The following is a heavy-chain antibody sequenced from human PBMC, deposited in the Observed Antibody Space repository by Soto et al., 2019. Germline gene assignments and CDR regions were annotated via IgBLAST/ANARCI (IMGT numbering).Heavy chain of an antibody. CDR1: GGSISSYY. CDR3: ARVNWYFDL. CDR2: IYYSGST. J-gene: IGHJ2*01. V-gene: IGHV4-59*08. Sequence: QVQLQESGPGLVKPSETLSLTCTVSGGSISSYYWSWIRQPPGKGLEWIGYIYYSGSTNYNPSLNTRVTISVDPSKNQFSLKLSSVTAADTAVYYCARVNWYFDLWGRGTLVTVSS.